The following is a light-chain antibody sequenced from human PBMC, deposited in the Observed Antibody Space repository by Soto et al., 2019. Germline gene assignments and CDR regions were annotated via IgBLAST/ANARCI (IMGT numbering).Light chain of an antibody. J-gene: IGKJ4*01. Sequence: DIQMTQSPSSLSASVGDRVTITCRASQGTSNYLAWYQQIPGKVPKLLISAASTLQSGVPSRFSGSGSGTDFILTISSLQPEDVATYYCQKYTNVPAFGGGTKVEIK. V-gene: IGKV1-27*01. CDR3: QKYTNVPA. CDR1: QGTSNY. CDR2: AAS.